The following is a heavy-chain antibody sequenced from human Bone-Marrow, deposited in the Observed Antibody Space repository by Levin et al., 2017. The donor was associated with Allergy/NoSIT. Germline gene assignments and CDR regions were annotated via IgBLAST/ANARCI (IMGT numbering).Heavy chain of an antibody. CDR1: GFTFSDYY. CDR2: ISSGGSYT. D-gene: IGHD5-12*01. CDR3: ARYSDYDDWYFDL. Sequence: NPGGSLRLSCAASGFTFSDYYMSWIRQAPGRGLEWVSYISSGGSYTNYADSVKGRFTISRDNAKNSLYLQMNSLRAEDTAVYYCARYSDYDDWYFDLWGRGTLVTVSS. J-gene: IGHJ2*01. V-gene: IGHV3-11*06.